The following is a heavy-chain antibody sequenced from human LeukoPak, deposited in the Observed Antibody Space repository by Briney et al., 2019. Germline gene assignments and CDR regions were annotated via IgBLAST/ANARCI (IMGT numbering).Heavy chain of an antibody. CDR2: IYPGDSDT. Sequence: GQSLQISCQGSGYSFTSYWIGWVRQMPGKGLEWMGIIYPGDSDTRYSPSFQGQVTISADKSISTAYLQWSSLKASDTAMYYCARQYASIDSSGGLDYWGQGTLVTVSS. CDR1: GYSFTSYW. CDR3: ARQYASIDSSGGLDY. J-gene: IGHJ4*02. V-gene: IGHV5-51*01. D-gene: IGHD3-22*01.